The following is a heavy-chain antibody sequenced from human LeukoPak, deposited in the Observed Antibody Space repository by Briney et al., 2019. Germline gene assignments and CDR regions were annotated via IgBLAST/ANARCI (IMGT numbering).Heavy chain of an antibody. CDR1: GFTFSSYG. Sequence: PGRSLRLSCAASGFTFSSYGMHWVRQAPGKGLEWVAVISYDGSNKYYADSVKGRFTISRDNSKNTLYLQMNSLRAEDTAVYYCAKATWYFDYWGQGTLVTVSS. CDR3: AKATWYFDY. V-gene: IGHV3-30*18. CDR2: ISYDGSNK. J-gene: IGHJ4*02.